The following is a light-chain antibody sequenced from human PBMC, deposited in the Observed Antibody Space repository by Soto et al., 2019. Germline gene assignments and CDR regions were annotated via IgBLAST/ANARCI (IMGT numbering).Light chain of an antibody. CDR1: QSVSRN. Sequence: EIVMTQSPATLSVSPGERATLSCRASQSVSRNLAWYQQKPGQAPRLLIVGASTRATDIPARFSGSGSGTEFTLTISSLQSEDLAVYYCQQYNNGRTFGQGTKVEIK. J-gene: IGKJ1*01. CDR2: GAS. CDR3: QQYNNGRT. V-gene: IGKV3-15*01.